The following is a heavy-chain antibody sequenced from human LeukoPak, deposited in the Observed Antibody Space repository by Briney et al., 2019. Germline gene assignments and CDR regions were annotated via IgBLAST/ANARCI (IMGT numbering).Heavy chain of an antibody. CDR1: GGSISTYY. CDR3: ASTVAGIGYFDY. D-gene: IGHD6-19*01. J-gene: IGHJ4*02. V-gene: IGHV4-4*07. Sequence: SETLSLTCTVSGGSISTYYWSWIRQPAGKGLEGIGRIYTRGSTNYNPSLKTRVTMSIDTSKNHFSLKLSSVTAADTAVYYCASTVAGIGYFDYWGQGTLVTVSS. CDR2: IYTRGST.